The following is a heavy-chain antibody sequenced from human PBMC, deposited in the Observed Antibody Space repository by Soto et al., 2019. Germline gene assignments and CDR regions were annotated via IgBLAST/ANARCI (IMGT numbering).Heavy chain of an antibody. CDR1: GGSISGYY. V-gene: IGHV4-4*07. CDR2: IYTGGDT. J-gene: IGHJ4*02. D-gene: IGHD6-13*01. Sequence: QVQLQEPGPGLVKLSETLSLTCTVSGGSISGYYWSWIRQPAGQAPEWIGRIYTGGDTHYNPSLKRLATLSVDTSQNQFTLKLTSVPAAHTAVYFCASDIAAASLGAHSFNNWSQCTLVTVSS. CDR3: ASDIAAASLGAHSFNN.